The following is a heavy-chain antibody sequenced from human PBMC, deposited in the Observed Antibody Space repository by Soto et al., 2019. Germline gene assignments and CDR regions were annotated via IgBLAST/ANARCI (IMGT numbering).Heavy chain of an antibody. V-gene: IGHV4-61*03. CDR3: GRVKRETFQKKNDY. Sequence: QVQLRESGPGLVKPSETLSLTCSVSGGSVSSDFYNWRWIRQPPGKGLEWVGDISHSGSTNYNPSLKSRATISVDTSRNHFSLKVTSVTAADTAVYYCGRVKRETFQKKNDYCGQGIVVIVSS. J-gene: IGHJ4*02. CDR1: GGSVSSDFYN. CDR2: ISHSGST.